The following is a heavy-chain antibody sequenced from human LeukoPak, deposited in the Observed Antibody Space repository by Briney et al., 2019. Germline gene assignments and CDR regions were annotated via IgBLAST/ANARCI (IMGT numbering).Heavy chain of an antibody. Sequence: SVKVFCKASGYTFTGYYMHWVRQAPGQGLEWMGWINPNSGGTNYAQKFQGRVTMPRDTSISTAYMELSRLTSDDTAVYYCARVVVGANNWFDPWGQGTLVTVSS. J-gene: IGHJ5*02. V-gene: IGHV1-2*02. CDR1: GYTFTGYY. CDR2: INPNSGGT. CDR3: ARVVVGANNWFDP. D-gene: IGHD1-26*01.